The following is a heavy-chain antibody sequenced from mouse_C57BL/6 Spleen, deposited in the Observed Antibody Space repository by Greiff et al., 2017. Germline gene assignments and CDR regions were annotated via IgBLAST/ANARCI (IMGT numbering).Heavy chain of an antibody. J-gene: IGHJ4*01. Sequence: VQLQQPGAELVKPGASVKLSCKASGYTFTSYWMHWVKQRPGRGLEWIGRIDPNSGGTRYNEEFKSKATLDVDKPSSTAYMQLSSLTSEDSAVYYCARGGSSRDYAMDYWGQGTSVTVSS. CDR1: GYTFTSYW. V-gene: IGHV1-72*01. CDR2: IDPNSGGT. CDR3: ARGGSSRDYAMDY.